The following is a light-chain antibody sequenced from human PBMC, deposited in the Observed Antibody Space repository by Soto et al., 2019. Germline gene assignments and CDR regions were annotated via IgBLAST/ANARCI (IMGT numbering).Light chain of an antibody. Sequence: QSVLTQPPSVSGAPGQRVTISCTGSSSNIGAGYDVHWYQQLPGTAPKLLIYGNSNRPSGVPDRFSGSKSGTSASLALTGLQAEDEADYYCQSYDSSLSGRVVFGGGTKLTVL. CDR1: SSNIGAGYD. V-gene: IGLV1-40*01. CDR3: QSYDSSLSGRVV. CDR2: GNS. J-gene: IGLJ2*01.